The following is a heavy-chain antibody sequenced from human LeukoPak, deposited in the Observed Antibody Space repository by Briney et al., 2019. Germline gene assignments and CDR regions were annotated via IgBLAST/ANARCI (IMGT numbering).Heavy chain of an antibody. J-gene: IGHJ4*02. CDR2: IYYSGST. V-gene: IGHV4-61*01. D-gene: IGHD3-22*01. Sequence: PSETLSLTCTVSGGSVSSGSYYWSWIRQPPGKGLEWIGYIYYSGSTNYNPSLKSRVTISVDTSKNQFSLKLSSVTAADTAVYYCARDLRYYDSSGPYDYWGQGTLVTVSS. CDR3: ARDLRYYDSSGPYDY. CDR1: GGSVSSGSYY.